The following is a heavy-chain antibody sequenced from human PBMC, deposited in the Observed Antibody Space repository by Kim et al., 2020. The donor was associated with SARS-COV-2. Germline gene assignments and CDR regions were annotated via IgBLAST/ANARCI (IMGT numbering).Heavy chain of an antibody. J-gene: IGHJ4*02. CDR3: VRILAVAASY. D-gene: IGHD6-19*01. Sequence: TRSSPKFQGRVTLTRDTSATTAYMELSSLESEDTAVYYCVRILAVAASYWGQGTLVTVSS. CDR2: T. V-gene: IGHV1-3*01.